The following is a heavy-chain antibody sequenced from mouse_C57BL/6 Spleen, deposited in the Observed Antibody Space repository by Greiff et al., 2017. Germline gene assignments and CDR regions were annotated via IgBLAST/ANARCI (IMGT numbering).Heavy chain of an antibody. Sequence: VKLQESGPGLVQPSQSLSITCTVSGFSLTSYGVHWVRQSPGKGLEWLGVIWRGGSTDYNAAFMSRLSITKDNSKSQVFFKMNSLQADDTAIYYCAANYYGSSYVAYWGQGTLVTVSA. CDR1: GFSLTSYG. CDR3: AANYYGSSYVAY. J-gene: IGHJ3*01. D-gene: IGHD1-1*01. V-gene: IGHV2-5*01. CDR2: IWRGGST.